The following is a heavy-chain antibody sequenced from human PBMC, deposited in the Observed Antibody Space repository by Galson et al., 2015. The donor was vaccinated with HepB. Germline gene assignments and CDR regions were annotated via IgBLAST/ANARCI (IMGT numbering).Heavy chain of an antibody. CDR2: ISGIGGST. CDR1: GFTFSSYA. V-gene: IGHV3-23*01. Sequence: SLRLSCAASGFTFSSYAMSWVRQAPGKGLEWVSAISGIGGSTYYAASWKGRLTISRDNSKITRYLQMNSRRAEDTAVYYCAKKELLGFGENNWGQGTLVTVSS. CDR3: AKKELLGFGENN. J-gene: IGHJ4*02. D-gene: IGHD3-10*01.